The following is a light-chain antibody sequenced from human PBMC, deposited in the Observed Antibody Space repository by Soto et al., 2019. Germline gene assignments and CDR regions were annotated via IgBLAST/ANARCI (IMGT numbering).Light chain of an antibody. CDR2: GNS. Sequence: QSVLTQPPSVSGAPGQRVTISCTGSSSNIGAGYDVHGYQQLPGTAPKLLIYGNSNRPSGVPDRFSGSKSGTSASLAITGLQAEDEADYYCQSYDSSLSGVFGTGTKVTV. CDR3: QSYDSSLSGV. V-gene: IGLV1-40*01. J-gene: IGLJ1*01. CDR1: SSNIGAGYD.